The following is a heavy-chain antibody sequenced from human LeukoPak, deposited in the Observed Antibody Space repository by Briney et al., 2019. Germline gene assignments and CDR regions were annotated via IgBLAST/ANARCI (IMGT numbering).Heavy chain of an antibody. V-gene: IGHV4-59*08. CDR2: IYNNGNT. CDR3: ARPPSQNAAFVL. Sequence: SETLSLTCDVSGGSISSYLWSWIRQPPGKRLEWIAYIYNNGNTNYNPSFKGRVTISVDMSQNQFSLKLTSVAAADTAIYYCARPPSQNAAFVLWRGGPMVTVSS. CDR1: GGSISSYL. J-gene: IGHJ3*01. D-gene: IGHD2-2*01.